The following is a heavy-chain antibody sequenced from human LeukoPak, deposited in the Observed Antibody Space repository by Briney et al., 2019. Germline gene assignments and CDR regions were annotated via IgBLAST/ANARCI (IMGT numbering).Heavy chain of an antibody. CDR1: GYTFTGYY. CDR2: INPNSGGT. D-gene: IGHD1-26*01. V-gene: IGHV1-2*06. CDR3: ARVNIVGAISFDY. J-gene: IGHJ4*02. Sequence: ASVKVSCKASGYTFTGYYMHWVRQAPGQGLEWMGRINPNSGGTNYAQKFQGRVTMTRDTSISTAYMELSRLRSDDTAVYYCARVNIVGAISFDYWGQGTLVTVSS.